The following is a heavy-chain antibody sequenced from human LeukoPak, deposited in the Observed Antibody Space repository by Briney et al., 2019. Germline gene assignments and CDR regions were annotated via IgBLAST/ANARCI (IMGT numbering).Heavy chain of an antibody. D-gene: IGHD5-24*01. V-gene: IGHV3-30*04. CDR1: RFTFRSYA. Sequence: GKSLRLSCAASRFTFRSYAMQWARQAPGKGLEWVAGISYDGSNKYYADSVKGRFTISRDNSKNTLYLQMNSLRGDDTALYYCARDMGRDGYNWGFGHWGQGTLVSVSS. CDR2: ISYDGSNK. CDR3: ARDMGRDGYNWGFGH. J-gene: IGHJ4*02.